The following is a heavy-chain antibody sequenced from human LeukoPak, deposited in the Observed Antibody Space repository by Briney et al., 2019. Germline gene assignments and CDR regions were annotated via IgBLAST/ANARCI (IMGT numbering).Heavy chain of an antibody. V-gene: IGHV1-69*05. CDR2: IIPISATA. Sequence: GASVKVSCKASGYTFTSYDINWVRQAPGQGLEWMGGIIPISATANYAQKFQDRVTITTDESTGTAYMELSSLRSEDSALYYCAKGVTIFGVPTLHDAFDIWGQGTMVTVSS. J-gene: IGHJ3*02. CDR1: GYTFTSYD. CDR3: AKGVTIFGVPTLHDAFDI. D-gene: IGHD3-3*01.